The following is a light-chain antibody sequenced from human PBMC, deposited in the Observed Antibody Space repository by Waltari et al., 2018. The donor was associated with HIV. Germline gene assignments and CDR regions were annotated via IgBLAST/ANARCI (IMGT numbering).Light chain of an antibody. Sequence: QVVLTQSPSASASLGASVKLTCTLSSGHSSYAIAWHQQQPEKGPRYLMKLKSDGSHTKGDGIPDRFSGSSSGAERYLTISSLQSEDEVDYYCQTWDTGIRVFGFGTKVTVL. J-gene: IGLJ1*01. CDR2: LKSDGSH. V-gene: IGLV4-69*02. CDR3: QTWDTGIRV. CDR1: SGHSSYA.